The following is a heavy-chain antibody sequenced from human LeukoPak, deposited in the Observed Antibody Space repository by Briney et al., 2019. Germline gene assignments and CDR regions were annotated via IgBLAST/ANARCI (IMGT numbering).Heavy chain of an antibody. J-gene: IGHJ4*02. CDR1: GFTVASKY. CDR3: AALWGWAQLDGFNFDY. V-gene: IGHV3-66*01. Sequence: GGSLRLSCAASGFTVASKYMSWVRQAPGKGLEWVSVIYSGGRTYSADSVKGRFIISRDNSKNTLYLQMNSLRAEDTAVYYCAALWGWAQLDGFNFDYWGQGTLLTVSS. CDR2: IYSGGRT. D-gene: IGHD3-16*01.